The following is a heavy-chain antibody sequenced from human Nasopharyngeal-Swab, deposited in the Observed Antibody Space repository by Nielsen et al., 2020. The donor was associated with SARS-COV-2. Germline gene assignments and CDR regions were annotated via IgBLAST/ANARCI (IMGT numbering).Heavy chain of an antibody. CDR1: GFVFSSVW. V-gene: IGHV3-15*01. J-gene: IGHJ4*02. CDR2: IKRKADGGTV. CDR3: TTLHRTGWF. Sequence: GESMKISWAASGFVFSSVWMSWVRQAPGKGLEWVGRIKRKADGGTVEYATAVRGRFSISRDDSRNTLFLQMNRLKTEDTAVYYCTTLHRTGWFWGQGTLVTVSS. D-gene: IGHD6-19*01.